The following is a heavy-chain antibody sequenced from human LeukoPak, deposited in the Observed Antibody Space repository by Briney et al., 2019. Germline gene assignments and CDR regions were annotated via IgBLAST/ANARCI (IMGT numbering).Heavy chain of an antibody. V-gene: IGHV1-2*02. Sequence: ASVKVSCKTSGYNFTDFYIHWVRQAPGQGLEWMGLIKPNSGVTKYAEKFQGRVTMTSETSMSTAFMELSRLRSDDTADYYCARDPPMAGTPSLDSWGQGTPVIVSS. CDR3: ARDPPMAGTPSLDS. D-gene: IGHD1-14*01. J-gene: IGHJ5*01. CDR1: GYNFTDFY. CDR2: IKPNSGVT.